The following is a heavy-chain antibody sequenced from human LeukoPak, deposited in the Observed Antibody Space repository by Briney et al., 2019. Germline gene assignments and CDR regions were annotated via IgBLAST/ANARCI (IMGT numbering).Heavy chain of an antibody. CDR1: GGSISSITYY. CDR3: ATGTGMTPRPVDY. V-gene: IGHV4-39*07. Sequence: SETLSLTCKVSGGSISSITYYWGWIRQPPGKGPEWIGSMCYSGTTSYNPSLKSRVTVSLDTSRTQVSLNVSSVTAADTAVYFCATGTGMTPRPVDYWGQGTLVTVSS. J-gene: IGHJ4*01. D-gene: IGHD6-6*01. CDR2: MCYSGTT.